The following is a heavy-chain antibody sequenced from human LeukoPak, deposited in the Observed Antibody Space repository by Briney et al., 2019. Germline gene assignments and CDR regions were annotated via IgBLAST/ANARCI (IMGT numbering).Heavy chain of an antibody. V-gene: IGHV1-2*06. CDR1: GYTFTGYY. D-gene: IGHD3-9*01. Sequence: GAAVKVSCKASGYTFTGYYMHWVRQAPGQGLEWMGRINPNSGGTNYAQKFQGRVTMTRDTSISTAYMELSRLRSDDTAVYYCARGDVPLRYFDWFHPRGAFGIWGQGTMVTVSS. CDR3: ARGDVPLRYFDWFHPRGAFGI. CDR2: INPNSGGT. J-gene: IGHJ3*02.